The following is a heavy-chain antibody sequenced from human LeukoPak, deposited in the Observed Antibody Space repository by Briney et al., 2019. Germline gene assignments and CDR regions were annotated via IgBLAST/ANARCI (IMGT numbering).Heavy chain of an antibody. CDR1: GFTFSSYS. CDR2: ISSASNTI. J-gene: IGHJ4*02. V-gene: IGHV3-48*01. CDR3: ANDFDN. Sequence: PGESLRLSCAASGFTFSSYSMNWVRQAPGKGLEWVSYISSASNTIYYADSVKGRFTISRDNSKSTVYLQMNSLRAEDTAVYYCANDFDNWGQGTLVTVSS.